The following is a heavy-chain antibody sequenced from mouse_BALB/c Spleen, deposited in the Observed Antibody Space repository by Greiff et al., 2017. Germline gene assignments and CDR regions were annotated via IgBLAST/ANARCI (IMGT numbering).Heavy chain of an antibody. J-gene: IGHJ2*01. Sequence: QVQLQQSGPELVKPGASVKMSCKASGYTFTSYYIHWVKQRPGQGLEWIGWIYPGDGSTKYNEKFKGKTTLTADKSSSTAYMLLSSLTSEDSAIYFCARHYGNYVFDYWGQGTTLTVSS. V-gene: IGHV1S56*01. CDR3: ARHYGNYVFDY. CDR2: IYPGDGST. CDR1: GYTFTSYY. D-gene: IGHD2-1*01.